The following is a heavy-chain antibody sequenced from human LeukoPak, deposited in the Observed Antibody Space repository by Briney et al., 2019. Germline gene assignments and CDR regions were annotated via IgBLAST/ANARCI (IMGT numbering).Heavy chain of an antibody. Sequence: SETLSLTCAVSGGSISSNNWWNWVRQPPGKGLEWIGEIYHSGTTNYNPSLKSRVTMSVDKSNNQFSLNLRSVTAADTAVYYCASARDGYNLVDYWGQGTLVTVSS. J-gene: IGHJ4*02. CDR1: GGSISSNNW. CDR3: ASARDGYNLVDY. D-gene: IGHD5-24*01. CDR2: IYHSGTT. V-gene: IGHV4-4*02.